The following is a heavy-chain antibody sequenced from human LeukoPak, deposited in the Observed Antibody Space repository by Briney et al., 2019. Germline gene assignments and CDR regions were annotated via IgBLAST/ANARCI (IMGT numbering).Heavy chain of an antibody. CDR1: GFTFSSYG. Sequence: GRSLRLSCAASGFTFSSYGMHWVRQAPGKGLEWVAVIWYDGSNKYYAGSVKGRFTISRDNSKNTLYLQMNSLRAEDTAVYYCAREEGDPSSGWYQNWFDPWGQGTLVTVSS. D-gene: IGHD6-19*01. CDR2: IWYDGSNK. V-gene: IGHV3-33*01. J-gene: IGHJ5*02. CDR3: AREEGDPSSGWYQNWFDP.